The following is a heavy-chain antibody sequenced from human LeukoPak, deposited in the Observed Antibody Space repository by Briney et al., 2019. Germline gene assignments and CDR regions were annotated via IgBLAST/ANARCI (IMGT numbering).Heavy chain of an antibody. CDR3: ARHVRITMVRGVRVPSSYMDV. D-gene: IGHD3-10*01. J-gene: IGHJ6*03. V-gene: IGHV4-34*01. CDR2: INHSGST. Sequence: SETLSLTCAVYGGSFSGYYWSWIRQPPGKGLEWIGEINHSGSTNYNPSLKSRVTISVDTSKNQFSLKLRSVTAADTAVYYCARHVRITMVRGVRVPSSYMDVWGKGTTVTISS. CDR1: GGSFSGYY.